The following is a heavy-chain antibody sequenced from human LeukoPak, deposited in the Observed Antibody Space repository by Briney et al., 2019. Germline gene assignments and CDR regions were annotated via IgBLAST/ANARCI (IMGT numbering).Heavy chain of an antibody. CDR2: IRYGGSNK. D-gene: IGHD1-14*01. V-gene: IGHV3-30*02. J-gene: IGHJ3*02. Sequence: GGSLRLSCAASGFSFSSYAMHWVRQAPGKGLEWVAFIRYGGSNKYYADSVKGRFTISRDNSKNTLYLQMNSLRAEDTAVYYCAKDSYFIDRTANAFDIWGQGTMVTVSS. CDR1: GFSFSSYA. CDR3: AKDSYFIDRTANAFDI.